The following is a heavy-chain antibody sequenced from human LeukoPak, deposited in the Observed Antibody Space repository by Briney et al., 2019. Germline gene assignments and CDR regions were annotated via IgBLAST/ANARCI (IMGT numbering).Heavy chain of an antibody. CDR1: GFTFGSYG. V-gene: IGHV3-30*02. Sequence: GGSLRLSCAASGFTFGSYGMHWVRQAPGKGLEWVAFIRYDGSNKYYADSVKGRFTISRDNSKNTLYLQMNSLRAEDTAVYYCAKLFKWYSDYWGQGTLVTVSS. J-gene: IGHJ4*02. CDR3: AKLFKWYSDY. CDR2: IRYDGSNK. D-gene: IGHD2-15*01.